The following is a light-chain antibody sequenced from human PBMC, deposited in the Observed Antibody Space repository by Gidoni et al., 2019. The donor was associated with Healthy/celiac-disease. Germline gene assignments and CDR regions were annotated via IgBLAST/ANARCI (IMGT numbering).Light chain of an antibody. Sequence: QSVLNQPPSASATPGQRVTISCSRGSSTIGSNYVYVYQQLPVTAPKLLIYRNYQRPSAVLDRLSGSKSGTSASLAISGLRSEDEADYYCAAWDDSLSGYVFGTGTKVTVL. CDR2: RNY. J-gene: IGLJ1*01. CDR3: AAWDDSLSGYV. V-gene: IGLV1-47*01. CDR1: SSTIGSNY.